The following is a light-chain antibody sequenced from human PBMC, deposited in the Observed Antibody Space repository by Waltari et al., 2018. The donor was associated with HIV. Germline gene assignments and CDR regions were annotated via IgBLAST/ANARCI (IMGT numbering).Light chain of an antibody. CDR3: SSYTSSSTRV. V-gene: IGLV2-14*01. J-gene: IGLJ1*01. Sequence: QSPLTPLASVSGPPGQSTTISCTGTSSDVGDSNYVSWYQQHPGKAPKLIIYDVSNRPSGVSNRFSGSKSGNTASLTISGLQTEDEADYYCSSYTSSSTRVFGTGTKVTVL. CDR2: DVS. CDR1: SSDVGDSNY.